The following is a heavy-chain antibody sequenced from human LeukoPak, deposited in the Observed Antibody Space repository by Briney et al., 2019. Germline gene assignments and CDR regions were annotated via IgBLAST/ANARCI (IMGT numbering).Heavy chain of an antibody. V-gene: IGHV4-59*01. J-gene: IGHJ6*02. D-gene: IGHD1-1*01. CDR1: GGSISSYY. CDR3: ARGGGTTKYYYYGMDV. CDR2: IYYSGST. Sequence: SETLSLTCTVPGGSISSYYWCWIWHPPRQGQEWIWYIYYSGSTNYNHSLKSRVTISVDTSKNQFSLKLSSVTAADTAVYYCARGGGTTKYYYYGMDVWGQGTTVTVSS.